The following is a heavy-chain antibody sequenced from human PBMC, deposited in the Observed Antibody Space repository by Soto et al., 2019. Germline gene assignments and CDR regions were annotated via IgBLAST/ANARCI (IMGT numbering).Heavy chain of an antibody. V-gene: IGHV3-66*01. CDR2: IYSGGST. D-gene: IGHD4-17*01. Sequence: QPGGSLRLSCAASGFTVSSNYMSWVRQAPGKGLEWVSVIYSGGSTYYADSVKGRFTISRDNSKNTLYLQMNSLRAEDTAVYYCARDYGDYDGYYYYVMDVWGQGATVTVSS. CDR1: GFTVSSNY. J-gene: IGHJ6*02. CDR3: ARDYGDYDGYYYYVMDV.